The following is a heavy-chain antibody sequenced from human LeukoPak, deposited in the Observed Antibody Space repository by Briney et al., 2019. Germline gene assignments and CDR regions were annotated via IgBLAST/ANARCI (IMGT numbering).Heavy chain of an antibody. CDR3: ARDHETAFDI. J-gene: IGHJ3*02. Sequence: ASVKLSCKASGGTFSSYAISWVRQAPGQGLEWMGGIIPIFGTANYAQKFQGRVTITADESTSTAYMELSSLRSEDTAVYYCARDHETAFDIWGQGTMVTVSS. V-gene: IGHV1-69*13. CDR2: IIPIFGTA. CDR1: GGTFSSYA.